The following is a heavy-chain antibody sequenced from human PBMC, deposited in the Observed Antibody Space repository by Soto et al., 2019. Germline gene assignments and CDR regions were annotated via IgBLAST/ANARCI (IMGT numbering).Heavy chain of an antibody. CDR3: AKDRGLAESGTLSHYYYVMDV. Sequence: QVQLLESGGGVVQPGRSLRLSCVASGFTLTNNGMHWVRQAPGQGLEWVAVISSDGSSYYYGDSVRGRFTISRDTSKNTLFLEMNSLTTADTAVYYCAKDRGLAESGTLSHYYYVMDVW. CDR1: GFTLTNNG. D-gene: IGHD1-26*01. J-gene: IGHJ6*01. V-gene: IGHV3-30*18. CDR2: ISSDGSSY.